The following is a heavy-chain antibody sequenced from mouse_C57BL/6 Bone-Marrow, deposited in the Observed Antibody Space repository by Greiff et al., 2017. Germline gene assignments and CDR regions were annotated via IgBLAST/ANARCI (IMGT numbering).Heavy chain of an antibody. CDR2: INPNYGTT. V-gene: IGHV1-39*01. CDR3: ARGYDYGYAMDY. Sequence: EVQLQQSGPELVKPGASVKISCTASGYSFTDYNMNWVKQSNGQSLEWIGVINPNYGTTSYNQKFKGKATLTVDQSSSTAYMQLNSLTSEDSAVYDCARGYDYGYAMDYWGQGTSVTVSS. D-gene: IGHD2-4*01. CDR1: GYSFTDYN. J-gene: IGHJ4*01.